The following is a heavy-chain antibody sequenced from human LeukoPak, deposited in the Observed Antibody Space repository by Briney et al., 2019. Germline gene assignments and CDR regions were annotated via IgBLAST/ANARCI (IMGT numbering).Heavy chain of an antibody. V-gene: IGHV3-21*01. CDR3: ASRKEHGY. J-gene: IGHJ4*02. D-gene: IGHD1/OR15-1a*01. CDR1: GFTFSSYS. CDR2: ISSSSSYI. Sequence: GGSLRLSCAASGFTFSSYSMHWVRQAPGKGLEWVSSISSSSSYIYYADSVKGRFTISRDNARNSLYLQMNSLRAEDTAVYYCASRKEHGYWGQGTLVTVSS.